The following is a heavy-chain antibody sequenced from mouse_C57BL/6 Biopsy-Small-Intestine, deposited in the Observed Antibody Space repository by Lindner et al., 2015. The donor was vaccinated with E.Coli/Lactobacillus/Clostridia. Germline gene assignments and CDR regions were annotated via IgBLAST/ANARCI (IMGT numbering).Heavy chain of an antibody. Sequence: VQLQESGPELVKPGASVKMSCKASGYTFTDYNMHWVKQSHGKSPEWIGYINPNNGGTSYNQKFKGKATLTVNKSSSTAYMELRSLTSEDSAVYYCASYGYDIDYWGQGTTLTVSS. D-gene: IGHD2-2*01. V-gene: IGHV1-22*01. CDR1: GYTFTDYN. CDR3: ASYGYDIDY. J-gene: IGHJ2*01. CDR2: INPNNGGT.